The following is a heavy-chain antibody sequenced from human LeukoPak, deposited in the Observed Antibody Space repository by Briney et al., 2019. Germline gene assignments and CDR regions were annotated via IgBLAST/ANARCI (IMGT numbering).Heavy chain of an antibody. CDR1: GYSISSGYY. V-gene: IGHV4-38-2*01. CDR3: ARNPPDY. Sequence: SETLSLTCAVSGYSISSGYYSVWIRQPPGKGLEWIGSIYHSGNTYYNPSLKSRVTISVDTSKNQFSLKLTSVTAADTAVYYCARNPPDYWGQGTLVTVSS. CDR2: IYHSGNT. J-gene: IGHJ4*02.